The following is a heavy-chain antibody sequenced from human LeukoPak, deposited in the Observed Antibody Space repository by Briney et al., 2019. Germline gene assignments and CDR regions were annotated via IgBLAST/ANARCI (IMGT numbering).Heavy chain of an antibody. D-gene: IGHD5-24*01. CDR2: IYDSGRT. CDR1: GGSISSYY. Sequence: PSETLSLTCTASGGSISSYYWSWIRQPPGKGLEWIGYIYDSGRTNYNPSLKSRLTISVDTSKNQFSLKLTSVTAADTAIYYCARVRNYPDAFDIWGQGTMVTVSS. V-gene: IGHV4-59*01. J-gene: IGHJ3*02. CDR3: ARVRNYPDAFDI.